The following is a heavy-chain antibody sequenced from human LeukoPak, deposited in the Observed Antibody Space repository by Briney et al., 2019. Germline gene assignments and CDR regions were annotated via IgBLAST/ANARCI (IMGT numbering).Heavy chain of an antibody. CDR1: GFTFSNYW. J-gene: IGHJ4*02. Sequence: PGGSLRLSCAASGFTFSNYWMHWVRHAPGKGLVWVSRINSDARSTSYADSVKGRFTISRDNAKNTLYLQMNSLRAEDTAVYYCARRSGIAVAGAFDYWGQGTLVTVSS. D-gene: IGHD6-19*01. CDR3: ARRSGIAVAGAFDY. CDR2: INSDARST. V-gene: IGHV3-74*01.